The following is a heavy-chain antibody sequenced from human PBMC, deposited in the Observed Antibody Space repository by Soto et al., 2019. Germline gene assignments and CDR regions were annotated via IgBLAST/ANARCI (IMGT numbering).Heavy chain of an antibody. V-gene: IGHV3-23*01. CDR3: AKDSHWAIISPTHDY. J-gene: IGHJ4*01. D-gene: IGHD2-2*01. CDR2: VTVSGETR. Sequence: PGGSLRLSCAASGFNFSNFAVTWVRQAPVKGLEWVSSVTVSGETRHYADSVKGYFTMSRDTSKNTVYLQMNSLGAEDTAIYYCAKDSHWAIISPTHDYWGHGTLVTVSS. CDR1: GFNFSNFA.